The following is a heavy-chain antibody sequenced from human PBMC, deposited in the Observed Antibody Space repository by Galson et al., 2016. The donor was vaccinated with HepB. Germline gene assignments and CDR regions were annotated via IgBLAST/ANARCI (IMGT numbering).Heavy chain of an antibody. Sequence: SLRLSCAASGFTFSQSAMSWVRQAPGKGPEWVSAVSGGGGSAFYGDSVKGRFIVSRDNFKNTVYLQMNSLRVEDTARYYCVKDSGYSGYDMGRFDPWGQGTLVIVSS. CDR1: GFTFSQSA. CDR3: VKDSGYSGYDMGRFDP. D-gene: IGHD5-12*01. J-gene: IGHJ5*02. CDR2: VSGGGGSA. V-gene: IGHV3-23*01.